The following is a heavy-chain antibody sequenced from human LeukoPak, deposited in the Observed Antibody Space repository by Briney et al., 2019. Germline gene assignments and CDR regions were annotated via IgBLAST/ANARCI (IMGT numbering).Heavy chain of an antibody. V-gene: IGHV3-13*01. CDR1: GFTFSSYD. J-gene: IGHJ4*02. CDR2: IGTAYDT. CDR3: AKATAGFDY. Sequence: PGGSLRLSCAASGFTFSSYDMHWVRQPTGKGLEWVAGIGTAYDTYYPGSVKGRFTISSESAKNSLYLQMNSLRAGDTAVYYCAKATAGFDYWGQGTLVTVSS. D-gene: IGHD6-13*01.